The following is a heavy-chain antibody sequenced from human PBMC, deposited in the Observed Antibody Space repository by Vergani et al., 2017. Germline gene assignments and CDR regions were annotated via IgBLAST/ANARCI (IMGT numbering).Heavy chain of an antibody. Sequence: QVQLVQSGAEVKKPGSSVKVSCKASGGTFSSYAISWVRQAPGQGLEWMGRIIPLLGTANYARKFQGRVTITADESTSTAYMGLSSLRSEDTAVYYCAGEKYCDCWSVYGGFDPWGQGTLVTVSS. V-gene: IGHV1-69*11. J-gene: IGHJ5*02. CDR1: GGTFSSYA. CDR3: AGEKYCDCWSVYGGFDP. D-gene: IGHD3-3*01. CDR2: IIPLLGTA.